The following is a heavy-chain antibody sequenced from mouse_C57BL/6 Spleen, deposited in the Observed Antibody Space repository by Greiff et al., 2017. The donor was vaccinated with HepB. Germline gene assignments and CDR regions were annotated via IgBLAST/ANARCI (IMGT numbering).Heavy chain of an antibody. CDR3: AREGLANWDVSWYFDV. Sequence: EVQLQQSGPELVKPGASVKISCKASGYSFTGYYMHWVKQSHGNILDWIGYIYPYNGVSSYNQKFKGKATLTVDKSSSTAYMELRSLTSEDSAVYYCAREGLANWDVSWYFDVWGTGTTVTVSS. D-gene: IGHD4-1*01. CDR2: IYPYNGVS. V-gene: IGHV1-31*01. J-gene: IGHJ1*03. CDR1: GYSFTGYY.